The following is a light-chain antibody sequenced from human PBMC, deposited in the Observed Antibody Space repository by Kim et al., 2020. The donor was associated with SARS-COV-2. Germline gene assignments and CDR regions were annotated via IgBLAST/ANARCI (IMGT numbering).Light chain of an antibody. J-gene: IGKJ2*01. CDR3: QQYGSSPYT. CDR1: QSVSGSY. CDR2: GTS. Sequence: EIVLTQSPGTLSLSPGERATLSCRASQSVSGSYLAWYQQTLGQAPRLIIYGTSNRATGIPDRFSGSGSETDFTLIISRLEPEAFAVYYCQQYGSSPYTFGQGTKLEI. V-gene: IGKV3-20*01.